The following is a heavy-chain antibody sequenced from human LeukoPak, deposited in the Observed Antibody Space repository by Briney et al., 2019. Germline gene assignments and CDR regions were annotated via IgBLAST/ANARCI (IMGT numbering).Heavy chain of an antibody. CDR1: GGSFSGYY. Sequence: PSETLSLTCAVYGGSFSGYYWSWIRQPPGKGLEWIGEINHSGSTNYNPPLKSRVTISVDTSKNQFSLKLSSVTAADTAVYYCARALSDIVVVVAATGWFDPWGQGTLVTVSS. CDR2: INHSGST. CDR3: ARALSDIVVVVAATGWFDP. V-gene: IGHV4-34*01. D-gene: IGHD2-15*01. J-gene: IGHJ5*02.